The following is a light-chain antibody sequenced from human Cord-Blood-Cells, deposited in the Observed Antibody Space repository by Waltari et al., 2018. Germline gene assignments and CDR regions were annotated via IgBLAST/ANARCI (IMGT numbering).Light chain of an antibody. Sequence: DLQLTQFPSPLSAAVGARLTITCRASQSISSWLAWYQQKPGKAPKLLIYKASSLESGVPSRFSGSGSGTEFTLTISSLQPDDFATYYCQQYNSYSYTFGQGTKLEIK. CDR2: KAS. J-gene: IGKJ2*01. V-gene: IGKV1-5*03. CDR1: QSISSW. CDR3: QQYNSYSYT.